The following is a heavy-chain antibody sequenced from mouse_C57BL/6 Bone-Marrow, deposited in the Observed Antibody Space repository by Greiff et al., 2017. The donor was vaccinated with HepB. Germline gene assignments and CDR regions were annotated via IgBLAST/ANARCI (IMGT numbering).Heavy chain of an antibody. CDR1: GYAFSSSW. V-gene: IGHV1-82*01. CDR3: ARPGLPYYYAMDY. D-gene: IGHD3-1*01. Sequence: QVQLQQSGPELVKPGASVKISCKASGYAFSSSWMNWVKQRPGKGLEWIGRIYPGDGDTNYNGKFKGKATLTADKSSSTAYMQLSSLTSEDSAVYFCARPGLPYYYAMDYWGQGTSVTVSS. J-gene: IGHJ4*01. CDR2: IYPGDGDT.